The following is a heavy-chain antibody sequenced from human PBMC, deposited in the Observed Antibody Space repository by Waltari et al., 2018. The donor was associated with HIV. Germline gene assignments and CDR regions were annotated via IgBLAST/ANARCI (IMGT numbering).Heavy chain of an antibody. D-gene: IGHD6-13*01. CDR2: IYYSGST. J-gene: IGHJ4*02. CDR3: ARFFSSSWQGPRIYPDY. CDR1: GGSISSSSYY. V-gene: IGHV4-39*07. Sequence: QLQLQESGPGLVKPSETLSLTCTVSGGSISSSSYYWGWIRQPPGKGLEWIGSIYYSGSTYYNPSLKSRVTISVDTSKNQFSLKLSSVTAADTAVYYCARFFSSSWQGPRIYPDYWGQGTLVTVSS.